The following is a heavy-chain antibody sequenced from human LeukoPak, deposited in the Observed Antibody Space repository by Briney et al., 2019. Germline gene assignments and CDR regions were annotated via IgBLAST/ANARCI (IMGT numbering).Heavy chain of an antibody. D-gene: IGHD6-19*01. CDR1: GFTFSSYA. Sequence: GGSLRLSCAVSGFTFSSYAMSWVRQAPGKGLEWVSYISTSSSTIYYADSVKGRFTISRDNAKNSLYLQMNSLRDEDTAVYYCARDYRSSSGWTVDYWGQGTLVTVSS. CDR2: ISTSSSTI. V-gene: IGHV3-48*02. J-gene: IGHJ4*02. CDR3: ARDYRSSSGWTVDY.